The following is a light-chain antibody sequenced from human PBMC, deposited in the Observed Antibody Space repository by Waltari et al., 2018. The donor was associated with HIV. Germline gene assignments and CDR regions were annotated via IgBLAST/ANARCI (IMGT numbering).Light chain of an antibody. CDR2: AAS. CDR3: QQTYTMPIT. CDR1: QSISIY. V-gene: IGKV1-39*01. J-gene: IGKJ5*01. Sequence: DIQMTQSPSSLSASVGDSVTITCRASQSISIYLSWYQQKPGKAPQLLFYAASSFQGGFPSRFRGSGSGTDFTLTITSVQPEDFATYFCQQTYTMPITFGQGTRLDIK.